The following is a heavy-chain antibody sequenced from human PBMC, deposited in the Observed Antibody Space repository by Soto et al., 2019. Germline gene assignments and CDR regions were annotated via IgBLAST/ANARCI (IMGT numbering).Heavy chain of an antibody. CDR1: GGSFSGYY. J-gene: IGHJ6*02. CDR3: ATDSTSRYYGMDV. CDR2: INHSGST. V-gene: IGHV4-34*01. Sequence: SETLSLTCVYGGSFSGYYWSWIRQAPGKGLEWIGEINHSGSTNNYNPSLKSRVTISVDTSKKQISLKLTSVTAADTAVYYCATDSTSRYYGMDVWGQGTTVTVSS. D-gene: IGHD2-2*01.